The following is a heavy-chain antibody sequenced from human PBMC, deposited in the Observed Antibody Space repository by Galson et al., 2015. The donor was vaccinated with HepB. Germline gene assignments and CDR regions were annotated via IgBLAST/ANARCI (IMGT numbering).Heavy chain of an antibody. Sequence: TLSLTCSVSGGSVSSGNYYWTWIRQPAGKGLEWIGRIYTRGTTNYDPSLESRVSMSLDTSKNQFSLKVTSVTAADTAVYYCARDRRSGSSSWFLDVWGIGTSVTVST. V-gene: IGHV4-61*02. D-gene: IGHD3-10*01. CDR2: IYTRGTT. CDR1: GGSVSSGNYY. CDR3: ARDRRSGSSSWFLDV. J-gene: IGHJ6*04.